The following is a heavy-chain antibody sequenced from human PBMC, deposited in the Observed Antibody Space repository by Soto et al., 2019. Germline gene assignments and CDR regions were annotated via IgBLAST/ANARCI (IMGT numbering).Heavy chain of an antibody. D-gene: IGHD6-19*01. CDR1: GFIFIDYA. J-gene: IGHJ1*01. CDR3: VKDPSRGGWYGFFLH. Sequence: PGGSLRLSCSASGFIFIDYAIHLFRLTPVKGLEFVSAISNNGGSTNDAPSVWGRFTISRDNSKNTVYLEMSSLRVEDTAIYYCVKDPSRGGWYGFFLHWGQGTVVTVSS. CDR2: ISNNGGST. V-gene: IGHV3-64D*06.